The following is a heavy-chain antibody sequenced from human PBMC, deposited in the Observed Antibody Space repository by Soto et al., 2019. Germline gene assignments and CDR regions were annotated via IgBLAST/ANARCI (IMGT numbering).Heavy chain of an antibody. J-gene: IGHJ4*02. V-gene: IGHV1-18*01. D-gene: IGHD1-1*01. CDR2: ISAHNGNT. CDR3: ARGRYGDY. CDR1: GYAFTTYG. Sequence: QVHPVQSGAEVKKPGASVKVSCKGSGYAFTTYGITWVRQAPGQGLEWMGWISAHNGNTNYAQKLQGRVTVTRDTSPSTAYMELRSLRSDDTAVDYWARGRYGDYWGQGALVTVSS.